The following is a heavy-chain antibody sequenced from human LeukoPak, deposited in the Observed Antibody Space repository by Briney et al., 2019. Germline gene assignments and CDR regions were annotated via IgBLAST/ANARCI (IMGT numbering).Heavy chain of an antibody. CDR3: TTAYCSSTSCYLSY. CDR2: IKSKTDSGTT. Sequence: GGSLRLSCAASGFTFSNAWMSWVRQAPGKGLEWVGRIKSKTDSGTTDYAAPVKGRFTISRDDSKNTLYLQMNSLKTEDTAVYYCTTAYCSSTSCYLSYWGQGTLVTVSS. J-gene: IGHJ4*02. CDR1: GFTFSNAW. D-gene: IGHD2-2*01. V-gene: IGHV3-15*01.